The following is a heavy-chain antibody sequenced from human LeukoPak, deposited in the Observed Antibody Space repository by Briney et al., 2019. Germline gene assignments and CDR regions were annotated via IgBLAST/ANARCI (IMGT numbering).Heavy chain of an antibody. CDR3: ARSTTIFGVVIT. J-gene: IGHJ5*02. CDR1: GGSFSGYY. CDR2: INHSGST. V-gene: IGHV4-34*01. Sequence: SETLSLTCAVYGGSFSGYYWSWIRQPPGKGLEWIGEINHSGSTNYNPSLKSRVTISVDTSKNQFSLKLSSVTAADTAVYYCARSTTIFGVVITWGQGTLVTVSS. D-gene: IGHD3-3*01.